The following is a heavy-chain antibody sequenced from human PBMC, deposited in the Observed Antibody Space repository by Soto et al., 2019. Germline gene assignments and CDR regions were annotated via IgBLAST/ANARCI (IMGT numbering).Heavy chain of an antibody. D-gene: IGHD2-15*01. CDR1: GFTVSTNY. V-gene: IGHV3-66*01. CDR3: ARDVFYSSGFFDP. CDR2: IYNDGST. Sequence: GGSLRLSCAASGFTVSTNYMTWVRQAPGKGLEWVSVIYNDGSTHYADSVKGRFTISRDNSKNTLYLQMNRLRAEDTAFYYCARDVFYSSGFFDPWGQGTLVTVSS. J-gene: IGHJ5*01.